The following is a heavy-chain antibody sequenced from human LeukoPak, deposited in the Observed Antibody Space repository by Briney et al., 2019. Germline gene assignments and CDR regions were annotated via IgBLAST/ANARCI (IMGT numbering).Heavy chain of an antibody. V-gene: IGHV3-7*03. CDR1: GFTFSSYW. Sequence: GGSLRLSCAASGFTFSSYWMTWIRQAPGKGLEWVANIKQDGSKKNYVDSVKGRFTISRDNAKNSLYLQMNSLRAEDTAVYFCATPLDYYDSSGYHQGGDWGQGTLVTVSS. D-gene: IGHD3-22*01. J-gene: IGHJ4*02. CDR3: ATPLDYYDSSGYHQGGD. CDR2: IKQDGSKK.